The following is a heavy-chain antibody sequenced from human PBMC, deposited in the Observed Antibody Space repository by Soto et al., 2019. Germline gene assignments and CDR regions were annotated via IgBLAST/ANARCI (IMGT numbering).Heavy chain of an antibody. CDR2: INTGNGYT. V-gene: IGHV1-3*04. Sequence: GASVKVSCKASGYTFTSYPVHWVRQAPGQRLEWMGWINTGNGYTKYSQKFQGRVSITRDTSASTTYMQLTSLRSDDTALYYCSRDRGGYCSGGSCSEAWFDPWGQGTLVTVLL. CDR3: SRDRGGYCSGGSCSEAWFDP. D-gene: IGHD2-15*01. CDR1: GYTFTSYP. J-gene: IGHJ5*02.